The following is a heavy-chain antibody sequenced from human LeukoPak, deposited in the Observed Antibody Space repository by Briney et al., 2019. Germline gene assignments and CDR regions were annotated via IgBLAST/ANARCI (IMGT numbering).Heavy chain of an antibody. Sequence: SETLPLTCTVSGGSISSYYWSWIRQPPGKGLEWIGYIYYSGSTNYNPSLKSRVTISVDTSKNQFSLKLSSVTATDTAVYYCARDTVGATTFDYWGQGTLVTVSS. D-gene: IGHD1-26*01. CDR1: GGSISSYY. J-gene: IGHJ4*02. CDR2: IYYSGST. V-gene: IGHV4-59*12. CDR3: ARDTVGATTFDY.